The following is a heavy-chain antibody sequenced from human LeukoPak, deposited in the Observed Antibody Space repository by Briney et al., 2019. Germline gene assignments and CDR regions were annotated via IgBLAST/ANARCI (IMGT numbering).Heavy chain of an antibody. CDR3: ARDRIQLWLRWFDP. CDR1: GGSFSGYY. CDR2: INHSGST. V-gene: IGHV4-34*01. D-gene: IGHD5-18*01. J-gene: IGHJ5*02. Sequence: KASETLSLTCAVYGGSFSGYYWSWIRQPPGKGLEWIGEINHSGSTNYNPSLKSRVTMSVDTSKNQFSLKLSSVTAADTAVYYCARDRIQLWLRWFDPWGQGTLVTVSS.